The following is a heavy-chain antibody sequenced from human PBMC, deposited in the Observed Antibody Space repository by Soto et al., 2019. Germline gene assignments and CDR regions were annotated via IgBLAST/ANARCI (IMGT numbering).Heavy chain of an antibody. Sequence: PSETLSLTCAVYGGSFSGYYWSWIRQPPGKGLEWIGEINHSGSTNYNPPLKSRVTISVDTSKNQFSLKLSSVTAADTAVYYCARGRGRGAAAVYYYYGMDVWGQGTTVTVSS. CDR3: ARGRGRGAAAVYYYYGMDV. D-gene: IGHD6-13*01. V-gene: IGHV4-34*01. CDR1: GGSFSGYY. J-gene: IGHJ6*02. CDR2: INHSGST.